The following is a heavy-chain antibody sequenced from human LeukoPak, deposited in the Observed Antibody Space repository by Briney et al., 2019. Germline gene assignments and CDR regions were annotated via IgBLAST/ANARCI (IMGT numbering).Heavy chain of an antibody. J-gene: IGHJ4*02. V-gene: IGHV4-59*01. CDR2: IYIKST. CDR3: ARDTTVASGMQY. CDR1: GGSISTFS. D-gene: IGHD6-19*01. Sequence: PSETLSLTCTVSGGSISTFSWSWIRQFPGKGLEWIGSIYIKSTNYNPSLESRVAISVDTSKNQFSLRLDSVTTADTAVYYCARDTTVASGMQYWGQGTLVTVSS.